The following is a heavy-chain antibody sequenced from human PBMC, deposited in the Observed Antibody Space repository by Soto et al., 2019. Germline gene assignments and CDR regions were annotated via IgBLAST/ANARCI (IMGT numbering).Heavy chain of an antibody. V-gene: IGHV3-23*01. D-gene: IGHD3-3*01. CDR1: GFTFSSYA. CDR2: ISGSGGST. J-gene: IGHJ4*02. Sequence: QTGGSLRLSCAASGFTFSSYAMSWVRQAPGKGLEWVSAISGSGGSTYYADSVKGRFTISRDNSKNTLYLQMNSLRAEDTAVYYCAKDRRIFGVVIDYWGQGTLVTVSS. CDR3: AKDRRIFGVVIDY.